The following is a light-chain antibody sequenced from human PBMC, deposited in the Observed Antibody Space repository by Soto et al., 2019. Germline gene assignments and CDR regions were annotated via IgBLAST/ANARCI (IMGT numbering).Light chain of an antibody. J-gene: IGKJ5*01. CDR1: QAIRND. CDR3: LQDYNYPPT. Sequence: AIQMTQSPSSQSASVGDRVTITCRASQAIRNDLGWYQQKPGKAPKLLIYAASSLQSGVPSRFSGXGSXXDFTLTISSLQAEDFATYYCLQDYNYPPTFGQGTRLEIK. V-gene: IGKV1-6*02. CDR2: AAS.